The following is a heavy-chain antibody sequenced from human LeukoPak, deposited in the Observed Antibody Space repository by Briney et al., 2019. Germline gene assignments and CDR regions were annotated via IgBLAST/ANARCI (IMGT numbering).Heavy chain of an antibody. CDR2: IYPSDSDT. D-gene: IGHD3-3*01. CDR3: ARRAIIQGTSALDF. CDR1: GYSFTNYW. J-gene: IGHJ4*02. V-gene: IGHV5-51*01. Sequence: GESLKISCKVSGYSFTNYWIGWVRQMPGKGLESMGIIYPSDSDTRYSPSFQGQVTMSVDKSIGTAYLQWRSLKASDTAMYYCARRAIIQGTSALDFWGQGTVVIVSS.